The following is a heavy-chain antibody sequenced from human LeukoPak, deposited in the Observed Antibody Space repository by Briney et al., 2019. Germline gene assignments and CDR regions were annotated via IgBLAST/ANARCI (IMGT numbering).Heavy chain of an antibody. J-gene: IGHJ4*02. V-gene: IGHV3-30*02. Sequence: GGSLRLSCAASGFTFSSYGMHWVRQAPGKGLEWVSFIRYDGSNKYYADSVKGRFTISRDNSKNTLYLQMNSLRAEDTAVYYCANRRVAVAGVWGQGTLVTVSS. CDR3: ANRRVAVAGV. CDR1: GFTFSSYG. CDR2: IRYDGSNK. D-gene: IGHD6-19*01.